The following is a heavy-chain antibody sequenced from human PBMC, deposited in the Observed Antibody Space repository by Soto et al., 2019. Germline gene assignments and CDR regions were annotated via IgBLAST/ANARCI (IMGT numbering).Heavy chain of an antibody. D-gene: IGHD6-19*01. J-gene: IGHJ1*01. CDR1: GFTFSSYW. V-gene: IGHV3-74*01. CDR2: INSDGSST. CDR3: ARDFHYGRYIALALPAS. Sequence: GGSLRLSCAASGFTFSSYWMHWVRQAPGKGLVWVSRINSDGSSTSYADSVKGRFTISRDNAKNTLYLQMNSLRAEDTAVYYCARDFHYGRYIALALPASCGQGTLVTGSS.